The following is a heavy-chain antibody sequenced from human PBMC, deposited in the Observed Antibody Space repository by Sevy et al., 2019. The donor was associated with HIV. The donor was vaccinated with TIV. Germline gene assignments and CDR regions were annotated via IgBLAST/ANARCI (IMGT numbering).Heavy chain of an antibody. CDR3: ARAPLISLDILGATSVFDS. CDR2: IYFPGST. J-gene: IGHJ4*02. CDR1: GGSTSLYY. Sequence: SETLSLTCTVSGGSTSLYYWSWIRQPPGKGLEWIGYIYFPGSTDYNPSLKSRVTISLDTSKNQFSLKLTSVTAADTAVYYCARAPLISLDILGATSVFDSWGQGTPVTVSS. V-gene: IGHV4-59*13. D-gene: IGHD1-26*01.